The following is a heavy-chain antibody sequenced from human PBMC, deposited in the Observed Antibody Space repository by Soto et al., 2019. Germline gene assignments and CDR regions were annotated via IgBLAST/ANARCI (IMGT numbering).Heavy chain of an antibody. J-gene: IGHJ4*02. Sequence: ASVKVSCKASGGTFSSYAISWVRQAPGQGLEWMGGIIPIFGTANYAQKFQGRVTITADESTSTAYMELSSLRSEDTAVYYCAGGLGGYSYGSLDYWGQGTLVTVS. CDR3: AGGLGGYSYGSLDY. D-gene: IGHD5-18*01. CDR2: IIPIFGTA. V-gene: IGHV1-69*13. CDR1: GGTFSSYA.